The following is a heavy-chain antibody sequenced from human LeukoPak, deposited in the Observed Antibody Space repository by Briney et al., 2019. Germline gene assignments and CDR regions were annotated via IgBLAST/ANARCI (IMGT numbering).Heavy chain of an antibody. V-gene: IGHV3-66*01. D-gene: IGHD3-10*01. CDR1: GFTISSNN. CDR2: IYSGGRT. J-gene: IGHJ6*02. Sequence: GGSLRLSCAASGFTISSNNMNWVRQAPGQGLEWVSVIYSGGRTYYADSVKGRFTISRDNSKNTLYLQTNSLRAEDTAVYYCARDPGYYYYGMDVWGQGTTVAVSS. CDR3: ARDPGYYYYGMDV.